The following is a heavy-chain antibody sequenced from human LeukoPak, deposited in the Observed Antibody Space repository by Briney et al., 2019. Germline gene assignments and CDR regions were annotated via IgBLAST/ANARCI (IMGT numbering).Heavy chain of an antibody. CDR1: GGTFSSYA. D-gene: IGHD4-17*01. J-gene: IGHJ6*02. CDR2: TIPIFGTA. Sequence: SVKASCKASGGTFSSYAISWVRQAPGQGLEWMGGTIPIFGTANYAQKFQCRVTITADESTSTAYMELSSLRSEDTAVYYCARVTYYGEYGERGYGMDVWGQGTTVTVSS. CDR3: ARVTYYGEYGERGYGMDV. V-gene: IGHV1-69*13.